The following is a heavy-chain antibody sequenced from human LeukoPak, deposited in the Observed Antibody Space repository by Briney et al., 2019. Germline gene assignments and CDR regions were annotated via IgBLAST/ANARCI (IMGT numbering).Heavy chain of an antibody. V-gene: IGHV3-23*01. CDR3: AKDDGGSPPNAFDV. CDR1: GFTSSSYA. Sequence: GGSLRLSCAASGFTSSSYAMSWVRQAPGKGLEWVSAISGSGGSTYYADSVKGRFAISRDTSKNTLYLQMNGLRGEDTAVYYCAKDDGGSPPNAFDVWGQGTLVTVSS. D-gene: IGHD3-10*01. J-gene: IGHJ3*01. CDR2: ISGSGGST.